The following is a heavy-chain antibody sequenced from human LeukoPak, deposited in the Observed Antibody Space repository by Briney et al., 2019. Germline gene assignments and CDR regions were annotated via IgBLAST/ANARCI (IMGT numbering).Heavy chain of an antibody. CDR3: ARGPHDGYNSIPYYFDY. Sequence: ASVKVSCKASGYTFTSYAMHWVRQAPGQGLEWMGWINAGNGNTKYPQKFQGRVTITRDTSASTAYMELSSLRSEDTAVYYCARGPHDGYNSIPYYFDYWGQGTLVTVSS. CDR1: GYTFTSYA. D-gene: IGHD5-24*01. CDR2: INAGNGNT. J-gene: IGHJ4*02. V-gene: IGHV1-3*01.